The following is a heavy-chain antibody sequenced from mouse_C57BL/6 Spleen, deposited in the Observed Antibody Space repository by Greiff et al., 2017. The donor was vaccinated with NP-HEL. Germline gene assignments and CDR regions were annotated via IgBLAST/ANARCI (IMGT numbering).Heavy chain of an antibody. D-gene: IGHD1-1*01. V-gene: IGHV1-61*01. CDR1: GYTFTSYW. CDR3: ARSITTVVAPMDY. J-gene: IGHJ4*01. Sequence: VQLKQPGAELVRPGSSVKLSCKASGYTFTSYWMDWVKQRPGQGLEWIGNIYPSDSETHYNQKFKDKATLTVDKSSSTAYMQLSSLTSEDSAVYYCARSITTVVAPMDYWGQGTSVTVSS. CDR2: IYPSDSET.